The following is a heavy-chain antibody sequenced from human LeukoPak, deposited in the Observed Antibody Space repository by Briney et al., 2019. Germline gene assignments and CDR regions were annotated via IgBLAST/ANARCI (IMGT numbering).Heavy chain of an antibody. D-gene: IGHD2-2*01. CDR3: AKDIVVVPAATLDY. Sequence: GGSLRLSCAASGFTFSSYWMSWVRQAPGKGLEWVANIKQDGSEKYYADSVKGRFTISRDNSKNTLYLQMNSLRAEDTAVYYCAKDIVVVPAATLDYWGQGTLVTVSS. CDR1: GFTFSSYW. V-gene: IGHV3-7*01. J-gene: IGHJ4*02. CDR2: IKQDGSEK.